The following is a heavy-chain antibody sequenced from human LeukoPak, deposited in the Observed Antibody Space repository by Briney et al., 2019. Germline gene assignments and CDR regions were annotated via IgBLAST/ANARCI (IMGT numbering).Heavy chain of an antibody. CDR1: EFTVRSNY. CDR2: IYSGGST. V-gene: IGHV3-53*01. D-gene: IGHD3-10*01. CDR3: ARVEFGSGSYYTSPNWFDP. J-gene: IGHJ5*02. Sequence: GGSLRLSCAASEFTVRSNYMSWVRQAPGKGLEWVSVIYSGGSTYYADSVKGRFTISRDNSKNTLYLQMNSLRAEDTAVYYCARVEFGSGSYYTSPNWFDPWGQGTLVTVSS.